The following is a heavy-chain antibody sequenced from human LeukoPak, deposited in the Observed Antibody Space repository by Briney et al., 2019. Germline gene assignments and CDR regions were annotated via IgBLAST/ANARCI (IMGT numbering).Heavy chain of an antibody. CDR3: ARRWTFDHSSGWYDEGDY. V-gene: IGHV3-7*01. Sequence: GGSLRLSCAASGFTFSSYWMSWVRQAAGKGLEWVANIKQDGSEKYYVDSVKGRFTISRDNAKNSLYLQMNSLRAEDTAVYYCARRWTFDHSSGWYDEGDYWGQGTLVTVSS. CDR2: IKQDGSEK. CDR1: GFTFSSYW. J-gene: IGHJ4*02. D-gene: IGHD6-19*01.